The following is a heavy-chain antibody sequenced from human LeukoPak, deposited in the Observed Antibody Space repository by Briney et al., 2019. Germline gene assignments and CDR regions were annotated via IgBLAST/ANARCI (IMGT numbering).Heavy chain of an antibody. Sequence: SVKVSCKASGGTFSSYAISWVRQAPGQGLEWIGRIIPIFGTANYAQKFQGRVTITTDESTSTAYMELRSLRSEDTAVYYCARDGVYYDSSGYYAYWGQGTLVTVSS. D-gene: IGHD3-22*01. CDR2: IIPIFGTA. J-gene: IGHJ4*02. CDR3: ARDGVYYDSSGYYAY. CDR1: GGTFSSYA. V-gene: IGHV1-69*05.